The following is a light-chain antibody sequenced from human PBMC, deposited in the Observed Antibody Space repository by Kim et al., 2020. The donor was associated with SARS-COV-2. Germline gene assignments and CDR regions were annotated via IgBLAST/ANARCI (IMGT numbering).Light chain of an antibody. CDR2: GKN. CDR1: SLRRYY. Sequence: AFRQTGTITSPGESLRRYYATWYQQKPGQPPIVVINGKNNQPSWIPALFSGSSSGNTTSFTITGTHAGNDADYYCYSRGNNDNVVFGRGTKLTVL. J-gene: IGLJ2*01. V-gene: IGLV3-19*01. CDR3: YSRGNNDNVV.